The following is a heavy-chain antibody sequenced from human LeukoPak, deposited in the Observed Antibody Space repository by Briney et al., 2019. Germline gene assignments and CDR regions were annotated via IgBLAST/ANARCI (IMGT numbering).Heavy chain of an antibody. D-gene: IGHD4-17*01. J-gene: IGHJ4*02. V-gene: IGHV3-74*01. CDR2: INSGGSST. CDR3: ATVGYDDYPDY. Sequence: GGSLRLSCAASGFTFSTYWMHRVRQAPGKGLVWVSHINSGGSSTNYADSVRGRFTISRDNAKNTLYLQMNSLRAEDTAMYYCATVGYDDYPDYWGQGTLVTVSS. CDR1: GFTFSTYW.